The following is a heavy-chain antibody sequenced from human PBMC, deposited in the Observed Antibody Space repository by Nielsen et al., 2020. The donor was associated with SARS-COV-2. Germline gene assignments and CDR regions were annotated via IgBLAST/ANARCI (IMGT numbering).Heavy chain of an antibody. CDR2: INWNGGST. Sequence: GGSLRLSCAPSGFTSDDYGMSWVRQAPGKGLEWVSGINWNGGSTGYADSVKGRFTISRDNAKNSLYLQMNSLRAEDTALYRCASSCSSWHGYFDLWGRGTLVTVSS. CDR1: GFTSDDYG. J-gene: IGHJ2*01. CDR3: ASSCSSWHGYFDL. D-gene: IGHD6-13*01. V-gene: IGHV3-20*01.